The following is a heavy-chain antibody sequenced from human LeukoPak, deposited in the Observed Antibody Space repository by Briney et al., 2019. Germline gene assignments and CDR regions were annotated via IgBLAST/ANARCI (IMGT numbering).Heavy chain of an antibody. Sequence: GGSLRLSCAASGFTFSSYAMSWVRQAPGKGLEWVTFISYDGSRKDYADSVKGRFTISRDNPKNTLYLHLDSLRAEDTAVYYCARNPDMKYWFDPWGQGSLVTVSS. J-gene: IGHJ5*02. D-gene: IGHD2-15*01. CDR2: ISYDGSRK. V-gene: IGHV3-30-3*01. CDR1: GFTFSSYA. CDR3: ARNPDMKYWFDP.